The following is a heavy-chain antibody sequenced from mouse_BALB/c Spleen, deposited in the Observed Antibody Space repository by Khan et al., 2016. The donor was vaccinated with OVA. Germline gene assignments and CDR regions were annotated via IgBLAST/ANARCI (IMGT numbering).Heavy chain of an antibody. Sequence: VRLQQSGAELVRPGASVKLSCTASGFNIKDTYIHWVKQRPEQGLEWIGRIDPANGNTKYDPKFQGKATITADTSPHTAYLPLSSLNSEDTAVYYWASPNWFAYWGQGTLVTVSA. CDR3: ASPNWFAY. CDR2: IDPANGNT. CDR1: GFNIKDTY. V-gene: IGHV14-3*02. J-gene: IGHJ3*01.